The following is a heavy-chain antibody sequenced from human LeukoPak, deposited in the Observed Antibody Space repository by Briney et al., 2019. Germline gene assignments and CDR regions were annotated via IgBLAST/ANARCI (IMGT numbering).Heavy chain of an antibody. CDR1: GGSISSYY. Sequence: SETLSLTCTVSGGSISSYYWSWIRQPPGKGLEWIGYIYYSGGTKYNPSLKSRVTISVDTSKNQFALKLSSVTAADTAVYYCARSGLRYFVEAFDIWGEGTMVTVSS. V-gene: IGHV4-59*01. D-gene: IGHD3-9*01. CDR2: IYYSGGT. J-gene: IGHJ3*02. CDR3: ARSGLRYFVEAFDI.